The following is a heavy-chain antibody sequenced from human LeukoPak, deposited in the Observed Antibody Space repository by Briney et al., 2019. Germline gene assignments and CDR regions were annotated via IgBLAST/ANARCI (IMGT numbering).Heavy chain of an antibody. CDR3: AKGGEGITGTGFD. CDR1: GFTFSSYA. V-gene: IGHV3-23*01. Sequence: GGSLRLSCAASGFTFSSYAMSWVRQAPGKGLEWVSAISGSGGSSYYADSVKGWFTISRDNSKNTLYLQMNSLRAEGTAVYYCAKGGEGITGTGFDWGQGTLVTVSS. D-gene: IGHD1-20*01. J-gene: IGHJ4*02. CDR2: ISGSGGSS.